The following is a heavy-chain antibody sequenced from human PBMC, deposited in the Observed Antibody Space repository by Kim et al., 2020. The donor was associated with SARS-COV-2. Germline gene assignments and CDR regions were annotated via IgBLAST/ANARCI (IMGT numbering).Heavy chain of an antibody. CDR3: AKGFRGVRTSWFDP. Sequence: ADSVKGRFTISRDNAKNSLYLQMNSLRAEDTALYYCAKGFRGVRTSWFDPWGQGTLVTVSS. J-gene: IGHJ5*02. D-gene: IGHD3-10*01. V-gene: IGHV3-9*01.